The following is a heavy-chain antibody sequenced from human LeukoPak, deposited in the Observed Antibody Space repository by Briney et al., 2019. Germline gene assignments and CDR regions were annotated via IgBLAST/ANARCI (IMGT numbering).Heavy chain of an antibody. CDR2: ISGSTGYT. CDR1: GFTSNRYG. CDR3: AKFRGYSYGPIGY. Sequence: GGSLRLSCAASGFTSNRYGMSWVRQAPGKGLEWVSVISGSTGYTYYADSVKGRFTISRDNSKNTLYLQMNSLRAEDTAVYYCAKFRGYSYGPIGYWGQGTLVTVSS. D-gene: IGHD5-18*01. V-gene: IGHV3-23*01. J-gene: IGHJ4*02.